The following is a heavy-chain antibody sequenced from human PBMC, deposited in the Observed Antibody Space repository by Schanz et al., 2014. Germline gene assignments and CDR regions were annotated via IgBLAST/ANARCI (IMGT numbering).Heavy chain of an antibody. J-gene: IGHJ4*02. V-gene: IGHV1-18*01. D-gene: IGHD6-13*01. CDR3: ASSGAGYSSSWDFDY. CDR1: GYTFISYG. Sequence: QVQLVQSGAEVKKPGASVKVSCKASGYTFISYGIKWVRQAPGQGLEWMGWISAYNGHTDYAQKLQGRVTMTADTSASTAYMELTSLRSEDTAVYFCASSGAGYSSSWDFDYWGQGTLVTVSS. CDR2: ISAYNGHT.